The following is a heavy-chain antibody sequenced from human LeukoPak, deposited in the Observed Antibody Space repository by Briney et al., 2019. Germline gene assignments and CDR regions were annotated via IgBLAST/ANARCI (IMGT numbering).Heavy chain of an antibody. D-gene: IGHD3-3*01. J-gene: IGHJ5*02. CDR3: ARDLIGSGYNWFDP. V-gene: IGHV1-2*02. CDR2: INPNSGGT. CDR1: GYTFTGYY. Sequence: ASVKVSCKASGYTFTGYYMHWVRQAPGQGLEWMGWINPNSGGTNYAQKFQGRVTMTRDTSISTAYMELSRLRSDDTAVYYCARDLIGSGYNWFDPWGQGTLVIVSS.